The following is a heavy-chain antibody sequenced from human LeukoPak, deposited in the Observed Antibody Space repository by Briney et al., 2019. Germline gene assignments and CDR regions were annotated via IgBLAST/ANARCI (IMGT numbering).Heavy chain of an antibody. J-gene: IGHJ5*02. V-gene: IGHV3-33*06. D-gene: IGHD4-17*01. CDR2: IWHDGSYK. CDR1: GFTFSSYG. CDR3: AKGARGDTVTSIVGLNWFDP. Sequence: GGSLRLSCAASGFTFSSYGMHWVRQAPGKGLEWVAVIWHDGSYKYYTDSVQGRFTISRDNSKNTLYLQMNSLRAEDTAVYYCAKGARGDTVTSIVGLNWFDPWGQGTLVTVSS.